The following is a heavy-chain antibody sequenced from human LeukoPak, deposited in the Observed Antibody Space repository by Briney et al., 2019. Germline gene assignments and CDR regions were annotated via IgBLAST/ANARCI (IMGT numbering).Heavy chain of an antibody. V-gene: IGHV1-24*01. CDR3: ATQLLSIQYFQH. CDR1: GYTLTELS. D-gene: IGHD2-2*01. CDR2: FDPEDGET. Sequence: ASVKDSCKVSGYTLTELSMHWVRQAPGKGLEWMGGFDPEDGETIYAQKFQGRVTMNEDTSTDTAYMELSSLRSEDTAVYYCATQLLSIQYFQHWGQGTLVTVSS. J-gene: IGHJ1*01.